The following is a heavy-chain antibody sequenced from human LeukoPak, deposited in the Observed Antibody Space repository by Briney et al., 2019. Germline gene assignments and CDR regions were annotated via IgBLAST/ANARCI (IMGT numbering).Heavy chain of an antibody. D-gene: IGHD3-10*01. CDR3: AREYYGSGSYAFDY. J-gene: IGHJ4*02. CDR1: GFTFSSYE. V-gene: IGHV3-48*03. Sequence: GGSLRLSCAASGFTFSSYEMNWVRQAPGKGLEWVSYISSSGSTIYYADSVKGRFTISRDNAKNSLYLQTNSLRAEDTAVYYCAREYYGSGSYAFDYWGQGTLVTVSS. CDR2: ISSSGSTI.